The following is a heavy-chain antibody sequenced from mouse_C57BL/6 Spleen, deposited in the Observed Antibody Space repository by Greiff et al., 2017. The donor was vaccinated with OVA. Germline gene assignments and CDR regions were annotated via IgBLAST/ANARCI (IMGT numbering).Heavy chain of an antibody. CDR3: ARESLRFSRGYFDV. V-gene: IGHV1-26*01. CDR1: GYTFTDYY. CDR2: INPNNGGT. Sequence: EVQLQQSGPELVKPGASVKISCKASGYTFTDYYMNWVKQSHGKSLEWIGDINPNNGGTSYNQKFKGKATLTVDKSSSTAYMELRSLTSEDSAVYYCARESLRFSRGYFDVWGTGTTVTVSS. J-gene: IGHJ1*03. D-gene: IGHD1-1*01.